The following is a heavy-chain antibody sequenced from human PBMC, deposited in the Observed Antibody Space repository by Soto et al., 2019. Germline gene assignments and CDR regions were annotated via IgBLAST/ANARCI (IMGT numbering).Heavy chain of an antibody. Sequence: QMQLVQSGPEVKKPGTSVKVSCKASGFTFSNSGVQWVRQARGQRLEGIGWIVVGSGYTNYGKKLQERVTITREMSTSTVYMELSSLRSEDTAVYYCAAVSSCSGGSCPFDYWGQGTLVTVSS. CDR1: GFTFSNSG. CDR2: IVVGSGYT. D-gene: IGHD2-15*01. CDR3: AAVSSCSGGSCPFDY. V-gene: IGHV1-58*01. J-gene: IGHJ4*02.